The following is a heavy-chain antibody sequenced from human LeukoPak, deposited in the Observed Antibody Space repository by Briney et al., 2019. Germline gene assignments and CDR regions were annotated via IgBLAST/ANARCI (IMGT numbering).Heavy chain of an antibody. V-gene: IGHV3-11*04. J-gene: IGHJ4*02. CDR3: ARFGLTSSLDY. CDR2: ISSSGNTT. Sequence: GGSLRLSCAASGFTFSDYYMRWIRQAPGKGLECVSYISSSGNTTYHADSVKGRFTISRDNAKNSLYLQMSSLRAEDTAVYYCARFGLTSSLDYWGQGTLVTVSS. CDR1: GFTFSDYY. D-gene: IGHD6-13*01.